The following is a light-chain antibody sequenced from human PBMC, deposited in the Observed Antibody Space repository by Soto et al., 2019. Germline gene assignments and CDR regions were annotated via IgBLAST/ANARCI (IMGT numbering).Light chain of an antibody. Sequence: DIQMTQSPSTLSASVGDRVTITFRASQGISAWLAWYQQKPGKAPKLLLFDASTLQSGVPSRFSGSGSGTDFTLTIRSMLPDDFATYYCQQYSSFWNTVGQGTKLEIK. CDR1: QGISAW. CDR2: DAS. V-gene: IGKV1-5*01. J-gene: IGKJ2*01. CDR3: QQYSSFWNT.